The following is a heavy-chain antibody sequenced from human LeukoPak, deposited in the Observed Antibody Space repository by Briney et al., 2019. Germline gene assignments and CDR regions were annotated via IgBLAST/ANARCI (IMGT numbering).Heavy chain of an antibody. CDR1: GYTFTSYG. V-gene: IGHV1-18*01. CDR2: ISAYNGNT. CDR3: ARAGTIATAPRNWFDP. D-gene: IGHD1-14*01. J-gene: IGHJ5*02. Sequence: ASVKVSCKASGYTFTSYGVSWVRQAPGQGLEWMGWISAYNGNTNYAQKLQGRVTMTTDTSTSTAYMELRSLRSDDTAVYYCARAGTIATAPRNWFDPWGQGTLVTVSS.